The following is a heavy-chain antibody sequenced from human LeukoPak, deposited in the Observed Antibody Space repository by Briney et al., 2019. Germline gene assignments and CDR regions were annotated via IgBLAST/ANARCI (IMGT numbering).Heavy chain of an antibody. CDR1: GFTFSTYA. CDR3: ARACSGGSCYLVAFDI. Sequence: GGSLRLSCAASGFTFSTYAMSWVRQAPGKGLEWVSAISDGFGSTYYADSVKGRFTISRDNSKNTLYLQMNSLGADDTAVYYCARACSGGSCYLVAFDIWGQGTMVTVSS. V-gene: IGHV3-23*01. CDR2: ISDGFGST. J-gene: IGHJ3*02. D-gene: IGHD2-15*01.